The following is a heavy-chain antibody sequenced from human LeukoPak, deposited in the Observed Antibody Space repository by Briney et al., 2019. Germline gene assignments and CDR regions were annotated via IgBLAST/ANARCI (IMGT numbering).Heavy chain of an antibody. CDR3: ARVAGYSGYDFDY. CDR1: GGSIGSYY. V-gene: IGHV4-59*01. D-gene: IGHD5-12*01. Sequence: SETLSLTCTVSGGSIGSYYWSWIRQPPGKGLEWIGYIYYSGITNYNPSLKSRVTISVDTSKNQFSLKLSSVTAADTAVYYCARVAGYSGYDFDYWGQGTLVTVSS. CDR2: IYYSGIT. J-gene: IGHJ4*02.